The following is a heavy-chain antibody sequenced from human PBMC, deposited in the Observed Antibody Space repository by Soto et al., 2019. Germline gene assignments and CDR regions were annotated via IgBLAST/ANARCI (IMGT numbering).Heavy chain of an antibody. CDR1: GFTLSSYA. V-gene: IGHV3-23*01. CDR3: AMALGSLDPFDY. Sequence: PGGSLRLSCAASGFTLSSYAMGWVRQAPGKGLEWVSGIKSSGGGTYSADSVKGRFTISRDNSKNTLSLQMNSLRADDTAVYYCAMALGSLDPFDYWGQGTLVTVSS. D-gene: IGHD3-3*01. J-gene: IGHJ4*02. CDR2: IKSSGGGT.